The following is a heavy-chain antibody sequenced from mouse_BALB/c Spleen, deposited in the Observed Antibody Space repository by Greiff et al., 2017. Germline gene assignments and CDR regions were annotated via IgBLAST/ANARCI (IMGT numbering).Heavy chain of an antibody. V-gene: IGHV1S135*01. D-gene: IGHD2-10*02. J-gene: IGHJ3*01. Sequence: VQLQESGPELVKPGASVKVSCKASGYSFTDYNMYWVKQSHGKSLEWIGYLDTYNGGTSYNQKFKGKATLTVDKSSSTAFMHLNSLTSEDAAVYYCAETYGNYDLAWFDYWGQGTLVTVSA. CDR1: GYSFTDYN. CDR2: LDTYNGGT. CDR3: AETYGNYDLAWFDY.